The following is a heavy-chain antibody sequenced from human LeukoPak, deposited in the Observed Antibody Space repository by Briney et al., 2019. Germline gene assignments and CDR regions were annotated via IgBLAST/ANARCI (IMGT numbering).Heavy chain of an antibody. CDR3: AKDEKTGGCVSSFDY. V-gene: IGHV3-23*01. D-gene: IGHD6-19*01. CDR2: INGRT. Sequence: GGSLRLSCAASGFTFSSYAMSWVRQAPGKGLEWVSSINGRTYYADSVKGRFTISRDNSKNTLYLQMNSLRAEDTAVYYCAKDEKTGGCVSSFDYWGQGTLVTVSS. J-gene: IGHJ4*02. CDR1: GFTFSSYA.